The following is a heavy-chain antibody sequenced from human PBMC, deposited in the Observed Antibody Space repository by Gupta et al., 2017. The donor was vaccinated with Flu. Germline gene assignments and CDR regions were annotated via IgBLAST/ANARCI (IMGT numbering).Heavy chain of an antibody. CDR3: AKPLGRGVTAMVSFDY. D-gene: IGHD5-18*01. J-gene: IGHJ4*02. Sequence: EVQLLESGGGLVQPGGSLRLSCAASGFTFSSYAMSWVRQAPGKGLEWVSAISGSGGSTYYADSVKGRFTISRDNSKNTLYLQMNSLRAEDTAVYYCAKPLGRGVTAMVSFDYWGQGTLVTVSS. V-gene: IGHV3-23*01. CDR2: ISGSGGST. CDR1: GFTFSSYA.